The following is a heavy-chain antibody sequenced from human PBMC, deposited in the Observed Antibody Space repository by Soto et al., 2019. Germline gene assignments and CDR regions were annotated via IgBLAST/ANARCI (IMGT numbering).Heavy chain of an antibody. J-gene: IGHJ3*02. CDR2: INPNSGGT. CDR1: GYTFTGYY. D-gene: IGHD5-12*01. V-gene: IGHV1-2*04. CDR3: ARAERPVEMATIPDAFDI. Sequence: QVQLVQSGAEVKKPGASVKVSCKASGYTFTGYYMHWVRQAPGQGLEWMGWINPNSGGTNYAQKFQGWVTMTRDTSISTAYMELSRLRSDDTAVYYCARAERPVEMATIPDAFDIWGQGTMVTVSS.